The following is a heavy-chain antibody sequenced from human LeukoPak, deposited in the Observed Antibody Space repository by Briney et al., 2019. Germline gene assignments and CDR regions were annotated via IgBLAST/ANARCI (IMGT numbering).Heavy chain of an antibody. Sequence: SETLSLTCTVSGGSISSYYWSWIRQPPGKGLEWIGYIYTSGSTNYSPSLKSRVTISVDTSKNQFSLKLSSVTAADTAVYYCARNGPSYFDYWGQGTLVTVSS. V-gene: IGHV4-4*09. J-gene: IGHJ4*02. D-gene: IGHD2-8*01. CDR2: IYTSGST. CDR3: ARNGPSYFDY. CDR1: GGSISSYY.